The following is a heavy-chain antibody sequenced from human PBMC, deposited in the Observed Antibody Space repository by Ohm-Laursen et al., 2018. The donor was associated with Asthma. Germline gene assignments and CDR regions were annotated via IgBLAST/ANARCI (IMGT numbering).Heavy chain of an antibody. CDR1: GYTFTSYG. Sequence: ASVKVSCKASGYTFTSYGISWARQAPGQRPEWMGWIYIANTNYAPKFRDRVTMTTDTSTNTLYMELRRLKSDDTAVYYCVRDVVDRFDDWGQGSLVIVSS. J-gene: IGHJ4*02. D-gene: IGHD2-21*01. CDR3: VRDVVDRFDD. V-gene: IGHV1-18*01. CDR2: IYIANT.